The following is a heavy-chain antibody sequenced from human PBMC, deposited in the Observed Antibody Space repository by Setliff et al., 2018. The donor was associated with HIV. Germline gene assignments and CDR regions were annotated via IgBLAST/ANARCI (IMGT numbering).Heavy chain of an antibody. CDR3: ARSASNYLHAMDV. CDR2: IYPGDSDT. V-gene: IGHV5-51*01. J-gene: IGHJ6*02. D-gene: IGHD1-7*01. Sequence: GESLKISCKGSGYSFTSYWIGWVRQMPGKGLEWMGIIYPGDSDTRYSPSFQGQVTISRDNAKNSLFLQMSSLRVEDTAVYYCARSASNYLHAMDVWGQGTTVTVSS. CDR1: GYSFTSYW.